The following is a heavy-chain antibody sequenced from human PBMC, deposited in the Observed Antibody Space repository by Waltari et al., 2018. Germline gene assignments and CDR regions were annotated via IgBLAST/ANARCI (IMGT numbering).Heavy chain of an antibody. J-gene: IGHJ4*02. CDR1: AFTFSSYG. Sequence: QVQLVESGGGVVQPGRSLRLSCAASAFTFSSYGMHWVRQPPGKGLEWVAVIWYDGSNKYYADSVKGRFTISRDNSKNTLYLQMNSLRAEDTAVYYCAKGRSYYDSSGYFAYWGQGTLVTVSS. CDR3: AKGRSYYDSSGYFAY. CDR2: IWYDGSNK. D-gene: IGHD3-22*01. V-gene: IGHV3-33*06.